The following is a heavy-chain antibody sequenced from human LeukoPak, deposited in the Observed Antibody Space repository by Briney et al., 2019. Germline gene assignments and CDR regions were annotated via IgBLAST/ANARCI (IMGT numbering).Heavy chain of an antibody. CDR1: GVSISSSD. J-gene: IGHJ5*02. CDR2: ISYSGST. CDR3: ARTTGWFDP. V-gene: IGHV4-59*08. D-gene: IGHD1-1*01. Sequence: PSETLSLTCTVSGVSISSSDGSSVSQPPGKGLEWVGFISYSGSTNYSPSLKSRVTISVDTSNNQFSLKLSSVTAADSAVYYCARTTGWFDPWGQGTLVTVSS.